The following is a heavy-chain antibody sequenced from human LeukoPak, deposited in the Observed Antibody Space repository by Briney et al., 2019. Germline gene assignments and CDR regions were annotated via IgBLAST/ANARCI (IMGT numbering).Heavy chain of an antibody. D-gene: IGHD6-19*01. CDR3: ARKEAVAGPFDY. CDR1: GYTFTSYG. CDR2: ISAYNGNT. V-gene: IGHV1-18*01. J-gene: IGHJ4*02. Sequence: ASVKVPCKASGYTFTSYGISWVRQAPGQGLEWMGWISAYNGNTNYAQKLQGRVTMTTDTSTSTAYMELRSLRSDDTAVYYCARKEAVAGPFDYWGQGTLVTVSS.